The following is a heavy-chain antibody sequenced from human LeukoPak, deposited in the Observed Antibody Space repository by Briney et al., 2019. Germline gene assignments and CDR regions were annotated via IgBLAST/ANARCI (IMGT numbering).Heavy chain of an antibody. CDR2: IIPIFGTA. CDR3: ARDQGDYGDLTGD. D-gene: IGHD4-17*01. CDR1: GYTFSSYA. Sequence: ASVKVSCKASGYTFSSYAISWVRQAPGQGLEWMGGIIPIFGTANYAQKFQGRVTITADESTSTAYMELSSLRSEDTAVYYCARDQGDYGDLTGDWGQGTLVTVSS. V-gene: IGHV1-69*13. J-gene: IGHJ4*02.